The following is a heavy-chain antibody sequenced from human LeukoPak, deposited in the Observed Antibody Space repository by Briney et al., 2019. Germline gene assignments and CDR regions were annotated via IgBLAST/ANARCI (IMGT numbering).Heavy chain of an antibody. J-gene: IGHJ5*02. V-gene: IGHV1-3*01. CDR1: GYTFTSCA. D-gene: IGHD6-13*01. Sequence: GASVKVSCKGSGYTFTSCAIHWVRQASAQGLEWMGWINAGNGNKKYSQKFQGRVNITRDTSASTAYMELSSLRSEDTAVYYCARDSERELYSSSWPNWFDPWGQGNLVTVSS. CDR2: INAGNGNK. CDR3: ARDSERELYSSSWPNWFDP.